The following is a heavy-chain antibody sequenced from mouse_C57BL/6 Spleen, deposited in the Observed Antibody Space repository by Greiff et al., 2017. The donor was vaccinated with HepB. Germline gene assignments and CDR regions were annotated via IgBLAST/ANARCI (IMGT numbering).Heavy chain of an antibody. V-gene: IGHV5-4*03. CDR2: ISDGGSYT. CDR1: GFTFSSYA. CDR3: AINYDMDY. Sequence: DVMLVESGGGLVKPGGSLKLSCAASGFTFSSYAMSWVRQTPEKRLEWVATISDGGSYTYYPDNVKGRFTISRDNAKNNLYLQMSHLKSEDTAMYYCAINYDMDYWGQGTSVTVSS. J-gene: IGHJ4*01.